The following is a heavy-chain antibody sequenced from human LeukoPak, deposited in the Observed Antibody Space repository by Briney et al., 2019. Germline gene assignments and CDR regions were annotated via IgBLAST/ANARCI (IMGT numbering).Heavy chain of an antibody. CDR3: ARVAESQYCSSTSCLGYAFDI. CDR1: GFTFSSYS. Sequence: GGSLRLSCAASGFTFSSYSMNWVRQAPGKGLEWVSSISSSSSYIYYADSVKGRFTISRDNAKNSLYLQMNSLRAEDTAVYYCARVAESQYCSSTSCLGYAFDIWGQGTMVTVSS. CDR2: ISSSSSYI. V-gene: IGHV3-21*01. D-gene: IGHD2-2*01. J-gene: IGHJ3*02.